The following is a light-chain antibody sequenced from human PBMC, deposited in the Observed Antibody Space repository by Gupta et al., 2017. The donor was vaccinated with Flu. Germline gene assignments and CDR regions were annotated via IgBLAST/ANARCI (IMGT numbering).Light chain of an antibody. CDR2: RAS. CDR1: QSVLYSRNNENY. J-gene: IGKJ2*01. Sequence: SLGERATINCKSSQSVLYSRNNENYLLWYQQKSGQPPKLLIYRASTRAAGVPVRFSGSGSGTDFTLTISSLQAEDVAVYYCQQYDTTPYTFGQGTRVEIK. V-gene: IGKV4-1*01. CDR3: QQYDTTPYT.